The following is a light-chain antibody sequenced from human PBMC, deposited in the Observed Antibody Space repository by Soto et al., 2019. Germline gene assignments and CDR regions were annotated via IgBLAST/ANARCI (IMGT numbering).Light chain of an antibody. J-gene: IGKJ4*01. Sequence: DIQMTQSPSSLSASVGDRVTITCRTSQSITTFLNWYQQKPGKAPRLLIYGATSLQSGVPSRFSGSGSGTDFTLTVSSLDPEDAATYYCQQSYSSPLTFGGGTKVEIK. V-gene: IGKV1-39*01. CDR2: GAT. CDR3: QQSYSSPLT. CDR1: QSITTF.